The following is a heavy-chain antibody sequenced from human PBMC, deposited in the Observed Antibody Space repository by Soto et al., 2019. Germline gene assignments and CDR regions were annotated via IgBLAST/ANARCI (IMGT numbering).Heavy chain of an antibody. J-gene: IGHJ5*02. CDR3: ARGNWFDP. CDR1: GSTFSSHE. D-gene: IGHD3-10*01. Sequence: LRLSCAASGSTFSSHEMNWVRQAPGKGLEWVSYIDGAGSTIYYADSVRGRFTVSRDNAKNSLYLQMNSLRAEDTAVYHCARGNWFDPWGQGTLVTVSS. CDR2: IDGAGSTI. V-gene: IGHV3-48*03.